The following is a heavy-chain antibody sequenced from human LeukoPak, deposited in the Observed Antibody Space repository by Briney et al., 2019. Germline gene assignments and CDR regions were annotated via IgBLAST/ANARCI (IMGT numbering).Heavy chain of an antibody. V-gene: IGHV3-64D*08. D-gene: IGHD2-15*01. Sequence: GGSLRLSCLASGFTFNLYSMHWIRQAPGKGLEFVSVISSDGVYTYYAYSVKGRFTISRDNSKNTVYLQMSSLGADDTAVYYCAKVLDYCDGGTCYNSGMDSWGQGTLVTVSS. CDR3: AKVLDYCDGGTCYNSGMDS. J-gene: IGHJ4*02. CDR2: ISSDGVYT. CDR1: GFTFNLYS.